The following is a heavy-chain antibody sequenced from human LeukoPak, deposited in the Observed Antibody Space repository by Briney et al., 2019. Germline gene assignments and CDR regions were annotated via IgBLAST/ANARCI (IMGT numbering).Heavy chain of an antibody. V-gene: IGHV3-53*01. D-gene: IGHD1-14*01. CDR1: GFTVITND. J-gene: IGHJ4*02. CDR2: LYSDGNT. CDR3: ARGVEPLAANTLAY. Sequence: GGSLTLPCAASGFTVITNDMTWVRQAPGKGLEWVSVLYSDGNTKYADSVQGRFTISRDNSKNTLYLEMNSLSPDDTAVYYCARGVEPLAANTLAYWGQGNLVTVSS.